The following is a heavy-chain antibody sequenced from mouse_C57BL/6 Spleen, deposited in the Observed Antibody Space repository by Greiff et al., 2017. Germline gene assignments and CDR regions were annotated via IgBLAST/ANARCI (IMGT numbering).Heavy chain of an antibody. J-gene: IGHJ1*03. CDR3: TNYDYDGCYWYFDV. Sequence: VQLKESGTVLARPGASVKMSCKTSGYTFTSYWMHWVKQRPGKGLEWIGAIYPGNSDTSYNQKFKGKAKLTAVTSASTAYMELSSLTNEDSSVYYCTNYDYDGCYWYFDVWGTGTTVTGSS. CDR1: GYTFTSYW. V-gene: IGHV1-5*01. D-gene: IGHD2-4*01. CDR2: IYPGNSDT.